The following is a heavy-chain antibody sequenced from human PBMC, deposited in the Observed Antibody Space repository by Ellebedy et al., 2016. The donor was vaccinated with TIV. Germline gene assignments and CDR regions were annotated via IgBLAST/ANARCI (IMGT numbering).Heavy chain of an antibody. CDR3: ARDMRNYYGSGSPEGYYKYYYAMDV. CDR2: MYTSGST. J-gene: IGHJ6*02. Sequence: SETLSLTCTVSGGSISSYYWSWIRQPAGKGLEWLGRMYTSGSTNYNPSLKSRVTMSVDMSKNHFSLRLSSVTAADTAVYYCARDMRNYYGSGSPEGYYKYYYAMDVWGQGTTVTVSS. CDR1: GGSISSYY. V-gene: IGHV4-4*07. D-gene: IGHD3-10*01.